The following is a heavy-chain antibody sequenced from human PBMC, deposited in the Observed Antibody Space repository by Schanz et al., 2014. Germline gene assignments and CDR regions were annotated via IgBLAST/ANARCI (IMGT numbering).Heavy chain of an antibody. CDR2: ISHDGNNK. CDR1: GFTFGSYP. Sequence: QVQLVESGGGVVQPGRSLRLSCAASGFTFGSYPIHWVRQAPGKGLEWVAVISHDGNNKYYGDSVKGRFTISRDNSKNPLNLKMNSLSAEDTAVYYCAKNSADDFYFDSWGQGTLVTVSS. V-gene: IGHV3-30*04. D-gene: IGHD2-21*02. CDR3: AKNSADDFYFDS. J-gene: IGHJ4*02.